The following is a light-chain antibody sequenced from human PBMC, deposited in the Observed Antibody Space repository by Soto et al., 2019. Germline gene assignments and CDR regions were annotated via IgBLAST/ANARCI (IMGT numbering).Light chain of an antibody. CDR2: GAS. J-gene: IGKJ3*01. CDR1: QSVNSNY. V-gene: IGKV3-20*01. CDR3: HQFGSDSLFT. Sequence: EIVLTQSPGTLSLSPGERATLSCRASQSVNSNYLAWYQQKPGQAPRLLIYGASIRVTGIPDRFSGSGSGTDFTLTISRLEPEDFAVYYCHQFGSDSLFTCGPGTKVDI.